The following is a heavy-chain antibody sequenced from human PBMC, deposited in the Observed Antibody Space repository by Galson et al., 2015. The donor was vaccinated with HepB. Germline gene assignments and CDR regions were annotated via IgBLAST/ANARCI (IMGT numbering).Heavy chain of an antibody. CDR3: ARVYYDSSGYPHYFDY. Sequence: CAISGDSVSSNSAAWNWIRQSPSRGLEWLGRTYYRSKWYNDYAVSVKSRITINPDTSKNQFSLQLNSVTPEDTAVYYCARVYYDSSGYPHYFDYWGQGTLVTVSS. J-gene: IGHJ4*02. D-gene: IGHD3-22*01. CDR2: TYYRSKWYN. CDR1: GDSVSSNSAA. V-gene: IGHV6-1*01.